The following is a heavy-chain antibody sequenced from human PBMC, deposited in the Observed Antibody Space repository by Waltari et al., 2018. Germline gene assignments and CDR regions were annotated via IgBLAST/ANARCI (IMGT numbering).Heavy chain of an antibody. V-gene: IGHV1-46*01. J-gene: IGHJ5*02. Sequence: QVQLVQSGAEVKKPGASVKVSCKASGYTFTSYYMHWVRQAPGQGLEWMGITNPSGVSTIYAQKFQGRVTMTRDTSTSTVYMELSSLRSEDTAVDYCARDQVGAKGSCYSWGQGTLVTVSS. CDR2: TNPSGVST. CDR1: GYTFTSYY. D-gene: IGHD1-26*01. CDR3: ARDQVGAKGSCYS.